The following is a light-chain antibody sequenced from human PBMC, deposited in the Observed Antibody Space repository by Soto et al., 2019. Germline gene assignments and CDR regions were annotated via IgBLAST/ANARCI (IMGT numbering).Light chain of an antibody. V-gene: IGLV1-40*01. Sequence: QSVLTQPPSVSGAPGQRVTISYTGSSSNIGAGYDVHWYQQLPGTAPKLLIYGNSNRPSGVPDRFSGSKSGTSASLAITGLKAEDEADYYCQSYDSSLSGVVFGGGTKLTVL. CDR1: SSNIGAGYD. CDR3: QSYDSSLSGVV. J-gene: IGLJ2*01. CDR2: GNS.